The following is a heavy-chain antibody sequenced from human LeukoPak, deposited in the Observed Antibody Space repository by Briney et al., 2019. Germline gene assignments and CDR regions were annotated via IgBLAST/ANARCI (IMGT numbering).Heavy chain of an antibody. V-gene: IGHV4-34*01. CDR2: INHSGST. J-gene: IGHJ6*03. D-gene: IGHD5-12*01. CDR3: ARLSRNGYSGYDSTFKKRRGYYYYYYMDV. CDR1: GGSFSGYY. Sequence: PSETLSLTCAGYGGSFSGYYWSWIRQPPGKGREGMGEINHSGSTNYNPSLKSRVTISVDTCTNQLSLKLSSVTAADTAVYYCARLSRNGYSGYDSTFKKRRGYYYYYYMDVWGKGTTVTVSS.